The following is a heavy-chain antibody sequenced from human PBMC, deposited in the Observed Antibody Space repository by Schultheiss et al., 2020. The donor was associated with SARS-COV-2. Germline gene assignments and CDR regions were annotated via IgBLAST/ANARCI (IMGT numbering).Heavy chain of an antibody. CDR3: ARDRAYSSSWYGYDAFDI. D-gene: IGHD6-13*01. J-gene: IGHJ3*02. Sequence: GESLKISCVASGFPFSSYWMHWVRQAPGKGLVWVSRISSDGSSTNYADSVKGRFTISRDNAKNSLYLQMNSLRAEDTAVYYCARDRAYSSSWYGYDAFDIWGQGTMVTVSS. CDR1: GFPFSSYW. CDR2: ISSDGSST. V-gene: IGHV3-74*01.